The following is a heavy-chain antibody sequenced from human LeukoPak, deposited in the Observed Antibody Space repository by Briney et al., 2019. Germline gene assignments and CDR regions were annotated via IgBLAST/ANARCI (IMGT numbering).Heavy chain of an antibody. D-gene: IGHD2-8*02. V-gene: IGHV4-59*01. CDR3: AGGSGASWFDP. CDR1: GGSISSGY. CDR2: IYNSGRS. J-gene: IGHJ5*02. Sequence: TSETLSLTCSVSGGSISSGYWSWIRQPPGKGPEWIAYIYNSGRSNYNPSLKSRVTISLDTSKNQFSLKLSSVTAADTAVYYCAGGSGASWFDPWGQGTLVTVSS.